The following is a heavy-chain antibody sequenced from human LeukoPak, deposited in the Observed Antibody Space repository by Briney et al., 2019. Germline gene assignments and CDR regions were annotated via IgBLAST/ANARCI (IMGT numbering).Heavy chain of an antibody. V-gene: IGHV3-7*01. CDR3: ARRNQYYYDSSGYYGVYFDY. D-gene: IGHD3-22*01. CDR1: GCAYSSYG. Sequence: GETLSLSCAASGCAYSSYGMKWVRQAPGKGVVGVANIPQDGSEKYCVDSVKGRFTISRDNAKNSLYLQMNSLRAEDTAVYYCARRNQYYYDSSGYYGVYFDYWGQGTLVTVSS. J-gene: IGHJ4*02. CDR2: IPQDGSEK.